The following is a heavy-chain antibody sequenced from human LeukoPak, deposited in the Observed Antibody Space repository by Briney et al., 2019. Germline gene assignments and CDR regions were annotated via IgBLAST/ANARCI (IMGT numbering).Heavy chain of an antibody. D-gene: IGHD2-15*01. CDR1: GGSFSGYY. J-gene: IGHJ6*03. V-gene: IGHV4-34*01. CDR3: AIRHFYCSGGSCYYYYYYMDV. CDR2: INHSGST. Sequence: SETLSLTCAVYGGSFSGYYWSWIRQPPGKGLEWIGEINHSGSTNYNPSLKSRVTISVDTSKNQFSLKLSSVTAADTAVYYCAIRHFYCSGGSCYYYYYYMDVGGKGTTVTVSS.